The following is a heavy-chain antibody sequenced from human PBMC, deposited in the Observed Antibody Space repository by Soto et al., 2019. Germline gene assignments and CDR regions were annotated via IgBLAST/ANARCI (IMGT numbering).Heavy chain of an antibody. CDR1: GFTVSSDN. D-gene: IGHD2-2*01. V-gene: IGHV3-53*01. Sequence: GGSLRLSCTASGFTVSSDNMSWVRQAPGKGLQWVSVIYSGGNTYFTDSVKDRFTISRDNSKNTVSLQMNSLRADDTAVYFCATVSIAGRSTTSCLNWYFNLWGRGTLVTVSS. J-gene: IGHJ2*01. CDR2: IYSGGNT. CDR3: ATVSIAGRSTTSCLNWYFNL.